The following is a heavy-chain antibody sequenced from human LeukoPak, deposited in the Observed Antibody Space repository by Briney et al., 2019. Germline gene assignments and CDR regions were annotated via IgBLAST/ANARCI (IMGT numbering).Heavy chain of an antibody. V-gene: IGHV3-23*01. CDR2: ISGSGGST. CDR1: GFTFSSYA. D-gene: IGHD3-22*01. Sequence: GGSLRLSCAASGFTFSSYAMSWVCQAPGKGLEWVSAISGSGGSTYYADSVKGRFTISRDNSKNTLYLQMNSLRAEDTAVYYCAKDRDYYDSSGYYVSLDYWGQGTLVTVSS. J-gene: IGHJ4*02. CDR3: AKDRDYYDSSGYYVSLDY.